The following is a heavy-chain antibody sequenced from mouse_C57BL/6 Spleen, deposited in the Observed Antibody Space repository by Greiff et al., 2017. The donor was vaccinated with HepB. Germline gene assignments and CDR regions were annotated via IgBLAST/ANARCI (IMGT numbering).Heavy chain of an antibody. CDR1: GFTFSSYG. CDR2: ISSGGSYT. V-gene: IGHV5-6*01. CDR3: VSNSNFYYYAMDY. D-gene: IGHD2-5*01. J-gene: IGHJ4*01. Sequence: EVQLQQSGGDLVKPGGSLKLSCAASGFTFSSYGMSWVRQTPDKRLEWVATISSGGSYTYYPDSVKGRFTISRDNAKNTLYLQMSSLKSEDTAMYYCVSNSNFYYYAMDYWGQGTSVTVSS.